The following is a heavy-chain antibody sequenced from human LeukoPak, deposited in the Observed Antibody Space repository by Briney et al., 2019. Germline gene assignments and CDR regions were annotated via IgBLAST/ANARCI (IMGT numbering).Heavy chain of an antibody. D-gene: IGHD3-10*01. CDR3: AKEHKGHYGSGSYYRPLDY. V-gene: IGHV3-23*01. J-gene: IGHJ4*02. Sequence: SGGSLRLSCAASGFTFSSYAMSWVRQAPGKGLEWVSAISGSGGSTYYADSVKGRFTISRDNSKNTLYLQMNSLRAEATAVYYCAKEHKGHYGSGSYYRPLDYWGQGTLVTVSS. CDR2: ISGSGGST. CDR1: GFTFSSYA.